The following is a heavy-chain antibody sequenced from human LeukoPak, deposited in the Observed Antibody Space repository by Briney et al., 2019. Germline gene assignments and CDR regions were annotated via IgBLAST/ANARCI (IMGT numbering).Heavy chain of an antibody. D-gene: IGHD2/OR15-2a*01. V-gene: IGHV1-69*13. Sequence: SVKVSCKASGGTFSSYAISWVRQAPGQGLEWMGGIIPIFGTANYAQKFQGRVTITADESTSTAYMELSSLRSEDTAVYYCASEALLSLRNTWSGDYHYGMDVWGQGTTVTVSS. CDR3: ASEALLSLRNTWSGDYHYGMDV. CDR1: GGTFSSYA. CDR2: IIPIFGTA. J-gene: IGHJ6*02.